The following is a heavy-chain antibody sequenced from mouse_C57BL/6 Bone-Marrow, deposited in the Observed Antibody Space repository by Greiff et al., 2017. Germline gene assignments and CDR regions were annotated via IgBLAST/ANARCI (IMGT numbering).Heavy chain of an antibody. CDR1: GYTFTDYY. CDR3: ARSRGLPYYFDY. J-gene: IGHJ2*01. Sequence: EVQLQQSGPELVKPGASVKISCKASGYTFTDYYMNWVKQSHGKSLEWIGDINPNNGGTSYNQKFKGKATLTVDKSSSTAYMELRSLTSEDSAVYYCARSRGLPYYFDYWGQGTTLTVSS. CDR2: INPNNGGT. D-gene: IGHD2-4*01. V-gene: IGHV1-26*01.